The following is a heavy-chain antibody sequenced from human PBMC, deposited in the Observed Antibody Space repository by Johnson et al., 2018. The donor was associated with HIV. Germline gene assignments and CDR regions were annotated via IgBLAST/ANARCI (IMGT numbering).Heavy chain of an antibody. J-gene: IGHJ3*02. CDR2: ISYDGNNK. D-gene: IGHD6-13*01. CDR3: ARLSGQQLVPRGGPFDI. CDR1: GFTFSSYA. V-gene: IGHV3-30*04. Sequence: QMQLVESGGGVVQPGRSLRLSCAASGFTFSSYAMHWVRQAPGKGLEWVAVISYDGNNKSYADSVKGRFTISRDNSRNTLYLPKHSLRVEDTAVYYCARLSGQQLVPRGGPFDIWGQGTMVTVSS.